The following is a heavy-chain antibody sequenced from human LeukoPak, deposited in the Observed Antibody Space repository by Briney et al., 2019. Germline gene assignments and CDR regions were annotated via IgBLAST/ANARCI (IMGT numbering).Heavy chain of an antibody. CDR2: INSDGSST. Sequence: SGGSLRLSCAASGFTFSSFAMSWVRQAPGKGLVWVSRINSDGSSTNYADSVKGRFAISRDNAKNTLYLQMNSLRAEDTAVYYCARDRGSFTGYYDSSGYVFWGQGTLVTVSS. J-gene: IGHJ4*02. V-gene: IGHV3-74*01. CDR3: ARDRGSFTGYYDSSGYVF. D-gene: IGHD3-22*01. CDR1: GFTFSSFA.